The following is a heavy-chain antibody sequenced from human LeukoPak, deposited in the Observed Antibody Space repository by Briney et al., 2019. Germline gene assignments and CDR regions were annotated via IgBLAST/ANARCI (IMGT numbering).Heavy chain of an antibody. CDR1: GGTFSSYA. V-gene: IGHV1-69*05. CDR3: ARVLYYYDSSGYYHLDY. CDR2: IIPIFGTA. Sequence: SVKVSCKASGGTFSSYAISWVRQAPGQGLEWMGRIIPIFGTANYAQKFQGRVTITTDESTSTAYMELSSLRSEDTAVYYCARVLYYYDSSGYYHLDYWGQGTLVTVSS. J-gene: IGHJ4*02. D-gene: IGHD3-22*01.